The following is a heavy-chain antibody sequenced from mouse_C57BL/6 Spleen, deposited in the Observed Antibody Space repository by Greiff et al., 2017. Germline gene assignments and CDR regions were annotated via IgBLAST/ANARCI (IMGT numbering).Heavy chain of an antibody. D-gene: IGHD1-1*01. Sequence: QVQLQQPGAELVMPGASVKLSCKASGYTFTSYWMHWVKQRPGQGLEWIGEIDPSDSYTNYNHKLKGKSTLTVDKSSSTAYMQLSSLTSEDSAVYDCARSVATVVDYYAMDYWGQGTSVTVSS. CDR2: IDPSDSYT. CDR1: GYTFTSYW. V-gene: IGHV1-69*01. CDR3: ARSVATVVDYYAMDY. J-gene: IGHJ4*01.